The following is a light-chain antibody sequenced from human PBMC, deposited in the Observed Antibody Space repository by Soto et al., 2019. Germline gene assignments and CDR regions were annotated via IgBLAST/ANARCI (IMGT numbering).Light chain of an antibody. CDR2: GAS. CDR1: QSVSGN. V-gene: IGKV3-15*01. Sequence: EIVMTQSPATLSVSPGERATLSCRASQSVSGNLAWYQQKPGQAPRLLIYGASTRATGIPARFSGSGSGTEFTLTISSLQSEDFAVYYCQKYSSVITFGQGTRLEIK. J-gene: IGKJ5*01. CDR3: QKYSSVIT.